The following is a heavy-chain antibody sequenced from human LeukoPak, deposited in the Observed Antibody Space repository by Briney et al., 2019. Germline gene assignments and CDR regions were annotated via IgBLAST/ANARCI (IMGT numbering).Heavy chain of an antibody. J-gene: IGHJ4*02. CDR1: GYTFTSYG. CDR3: ARDHDHYYDILTGYLPRFDY. Sequence: ASVTVSFKASGYTFTSYGISWVRQAPGQGLEWMGWISAYNGNTNYAQKLQGRVTMTTDTSTSTAYMELRSLRSDDTAVYYCARDHDHYYDILTGYLPRFDYWGQGTLVTVSS. D-gene: IGHD3-9*01. CDR2: ISAYNGNT. V-gene: IGHV1-18*01.